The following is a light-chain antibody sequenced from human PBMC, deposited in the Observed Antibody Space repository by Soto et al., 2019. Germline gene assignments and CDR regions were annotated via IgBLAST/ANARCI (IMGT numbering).Light chain of an antibody. Sequence: IQLTQSPSSLSASVGDRVTITCRAGQGISGSLAWYQQKPGKAPNLLISAASTLQTGVPSRFSGSGSGTDFALTISSLQPEDFATYYCQQHYSYPRTFGQGTKVEIK. CDR3: QQHYSYPRT. J-gene: IGKJ1*01. CDR2: AAS. V-gene: IGKV1-9*01. CDR1: QGISGS.